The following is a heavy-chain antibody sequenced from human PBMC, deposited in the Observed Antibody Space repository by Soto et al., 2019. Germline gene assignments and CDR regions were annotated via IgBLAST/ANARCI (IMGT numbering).Heavy chain of an antibody. Sequence: QVQLVESGGGVVQPGRSLRLSCAASGFTFSSYAMHWVRQAPGKGLEWVAVISYDGSNKYYADSVKGRFTISRDNSKNTLYLQMNSLRAEDTAVYYCARDGYDFWSGYYTDYLGQGTLVTVSS. CDR3: ARDGYDFWSGYYTDY. J-gene: IGHJ4*02. D-gene: IGHD3-3*01. V-gene: IGHV3-30-3*01. CDR1: GFTFSSYA. CDR2: ISYDGSNK.